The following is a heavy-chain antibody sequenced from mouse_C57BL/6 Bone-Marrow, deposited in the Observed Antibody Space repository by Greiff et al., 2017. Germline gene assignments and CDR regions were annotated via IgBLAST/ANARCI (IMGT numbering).Heavy chain of an antibody. CDR1: GYTFTSYW. CDR2: IYPGSGST. D-gene: IGHD1-1*01. CDR3: ARDYYGSSSMDY. Sequence: QVQLQQPGAELVKPGASVKMSCKASGYTFTSYWITWVKQRPGQGLEWIGDIYPGSGSTNYNEKFKSKATLTVDTSSSTAYMQLSSLTSEDSAVXYCARDYYGSSSMDYWGQGTSVTVSS. V-gene: IGHV1-55*01. J-gene: IGHJ4*01.